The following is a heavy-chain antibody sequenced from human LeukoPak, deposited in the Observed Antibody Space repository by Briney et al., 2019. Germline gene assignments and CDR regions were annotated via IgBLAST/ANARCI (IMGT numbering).Heavy chain of an antibody. CDR1: GFSFSNYT. D-gene: IGHD4-17*01. CDR2: ISYDGNSK. CDR3: AREITVTAADYGMDV. Sequence: GGSLRLSCAAYGFSFSNYTMHWVRQAPGKGLEWVAVISYDGNSKYYAASVKGRFTICRDNSKNTLYLQMNSLRAEDTAVYYCAREITVTAADYGMDVWGQGTTVTVSS. J-gene: IGHJ6*02. V-gene: IGHV3-30-3*01.